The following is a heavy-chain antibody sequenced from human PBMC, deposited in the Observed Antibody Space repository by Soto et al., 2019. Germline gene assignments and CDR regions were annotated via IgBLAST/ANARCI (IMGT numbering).Heavy chain of an antibody. CDR2: IDSSSSNK. CDR3: ARDDDSAMALNFDY. J-gene: IGHJ4*02. V-gene: IGHV3-48*02. Sequence: EVQLVESGGGLVQPGGSLRLSGAASGFTFDSYSMNWVRQAPGKGLEWVSYIDSSSSNKHYADSVKGRFTISRDNAKNALYLQMSSLRDEDTAVYYCARDDDSAMALNFDYWGQGTLVTVSS. D-gene: IGHD5-18*01. CDR1: GFTFDSYS.